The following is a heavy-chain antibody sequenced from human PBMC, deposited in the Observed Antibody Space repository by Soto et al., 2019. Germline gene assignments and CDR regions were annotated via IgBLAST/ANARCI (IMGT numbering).Heavy chain of an antibody. CDR3: ARPGRRYDSFDY. D-gene: IGHD3-22*01. CDR1: GGSISSGDYY. CDR2: IYYSGST. Sequence: TSETLSLTCTVSGGSISSGDYYWSWIRQPPGKGLEWIGYIYYSGSTYYNPSLKSRVTISVDTSKNQFSLKLSSVTAADTAVYYCARPGRRYDSFDYWGQGNLVTVSS. J-gene: IGHJ4*02. V-gene: IGHV4-30-4*01.